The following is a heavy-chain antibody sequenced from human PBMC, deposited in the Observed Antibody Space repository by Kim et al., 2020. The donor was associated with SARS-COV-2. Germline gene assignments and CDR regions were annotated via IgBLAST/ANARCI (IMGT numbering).Heavy chain of an antibody. CDR2: ISTI. CDR3: ARESYLDY. V-gene: IGHV3-48*02. J-gene: IGHJ4*02. Sequence: ISTIYYADSVKGRFTISRDNAKNSLYLQMNSLRDEDTAVYYCARESYLDYWGQGTLATVSS.